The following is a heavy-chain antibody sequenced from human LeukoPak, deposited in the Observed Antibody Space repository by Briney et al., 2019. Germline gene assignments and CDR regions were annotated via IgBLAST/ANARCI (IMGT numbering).Heavy chain of an antibody. D-gene: IGHD4-11*01. CDR1: GGSISSSSYY. CDR3: ARGRRDYSRGNWFDP. Sequence: SETLSLTCTVSGGSISSSSYYWGWVRLPPRKGLEWIGNIFYSGGTYYNQSLQSRVTISLDTSRNQFSLKLSSVTAADTAVYYCARGRRDYSRGNWFDPWGQGTLVTVSS. J-gene: IGHJ5*02. V-gene: IGHV4-39*07. CDR2: IFYSGGT.